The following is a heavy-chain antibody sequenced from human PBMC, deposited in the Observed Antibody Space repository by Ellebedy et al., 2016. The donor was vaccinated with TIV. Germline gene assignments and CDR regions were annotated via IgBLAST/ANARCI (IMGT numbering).Heavy chain of an antibody. CDR2: INGDESIT. V-gene: IGHV3-74*01. CDR3: AMTKGWQNFPR. J-gene: IGHJ1*01. CDR1: GFTFSTYW. D-gene: IGHD6-19*01. Sequence: GEALKISCAASGFTFSTYWMHWVRQAPGKGLVWVSRINGDESITNHADSVKGRFTISRDNAKNTLYLQMNSVRADDTAVYYCAMTKGWQNFPRWGQGTLVTVSS.